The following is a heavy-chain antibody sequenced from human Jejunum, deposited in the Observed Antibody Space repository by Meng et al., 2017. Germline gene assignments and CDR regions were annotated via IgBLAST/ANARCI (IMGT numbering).Heavy chain of an antibody. J-gene: IGHJ4*02. CDR1: GFTFSSYA. V-gene: IGHV3-23*01. D-gene: IGHD6-6*01. CDR3: AASSVVAPFY. CDR2: ISGSGDST. Sequence: EVQLLESGGGLVQPGGSLRLSCAASGFTFSSYAMSWVRQAPGKGLEWVSVISGSGDSTYYADSVKGRFTISRDNSKNTLYLQMNSLRAEDTAVYYCAASSVVAPFYWGQGTLVTVSS.